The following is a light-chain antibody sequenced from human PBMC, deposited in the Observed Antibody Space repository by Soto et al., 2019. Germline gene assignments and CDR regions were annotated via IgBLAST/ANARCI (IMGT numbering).Light chain of an antibody. Sequence: NFMLTQPHSESESPGKTVTISCTRSSGSIASNYVQWYQQRPGSAPTTVIYEDNQRPSGVPDRFSGSIDSSSNSASLTISGLKTEDEADYYCQSYDSSNQGVVFGGGTKVTVL. CDR1: SGSIASNY. CDR2: EDN. CDR3: QSYDSSNQGVV. V-gene: IGLV6-57*04. J-gene: IGLJ2*01.